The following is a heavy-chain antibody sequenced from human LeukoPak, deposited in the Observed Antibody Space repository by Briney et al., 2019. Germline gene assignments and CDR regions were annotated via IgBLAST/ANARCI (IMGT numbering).Heavy chain of an antibody. Sequence: GSLRLSCTASGFSFGDYAMTWVRQVPGEGLEWVGFIRSTTYGGTTEYAASVRGRFTISRDDSKSIAYLQMNSLKTEDTAVYYCTKDHTPFYWGQGTLVTVSS. CDR2: IRSTTYGGTT. CDR1: GFSFGDYA. D-gene: IGHD2-2*02. V-gene: IGHV3-49*04. CDR3: TKDHTPFY. J-gene: IGHJ4*02.